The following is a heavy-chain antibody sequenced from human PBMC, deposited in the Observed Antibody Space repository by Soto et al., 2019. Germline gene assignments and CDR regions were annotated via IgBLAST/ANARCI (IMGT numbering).Heavy chain of an antibody. CDR1: GFSLNTNGMC. CDR3: ALFRRYNSGRPFDY. J-gene: IGHJ4*02. D-gene: IGHD5-12*01. Sequence: SGPTLVNPTQTLTLTCTFSGFSLNTNGMCVTWLRQPPGKPLEWLARIDWDDDKFYSAPLKARLTISKDPSGNQVVLTMTNMDHEDTATYYCALFRRYNSGRPFDYWGQGTLVTVS. V-gene: IGHV2-70*17. CDR2: IDWDDDK.